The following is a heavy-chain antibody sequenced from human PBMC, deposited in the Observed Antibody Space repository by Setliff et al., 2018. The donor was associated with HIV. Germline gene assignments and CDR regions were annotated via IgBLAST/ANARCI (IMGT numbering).Heavy chain of an antibody. Sequence: SVKVSCKASGYTFINYAMNWVRQAPGQGLEWMGWINTNSGSPTYAQAFTGRFVFSVDTSVTTAYLEISSLKAEDTAIYYCARALYGDYGGDVNWLDPWGQGTLVTVSS. D-gene: IGHD4-17*01. CDR3: ARALYGDYGGDVNWLDP. CDR2: INTNSGSP. CDR1: GYTFINYA. J-gene: IGHJ5*02. V-gene: IGHV7-4-1*02.